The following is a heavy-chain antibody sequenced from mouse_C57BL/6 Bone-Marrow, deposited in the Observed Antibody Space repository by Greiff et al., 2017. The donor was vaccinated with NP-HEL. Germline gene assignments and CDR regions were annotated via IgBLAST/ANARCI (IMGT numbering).Heavy chain of an antibody. CDR2: IHPNSGSS. Sequence: QVQLQQSGAELVKPGASVKLSCKASGYTFTSYWMHWVKQRPGQGLEWIGMIHPNSGSSNYNEKFKSKATLTVDKSSSTSYMQLSSLTSEDSAVYYCARGGRMVPWFAYGGQGTLVTVSA. J-gene: IGHJ3*01. D-gene: IGHD2-10*02. CDR1: GYTFTSYW. V-gene: IGHV1-64*01. CDR3: ARGGRMVPWFAY.